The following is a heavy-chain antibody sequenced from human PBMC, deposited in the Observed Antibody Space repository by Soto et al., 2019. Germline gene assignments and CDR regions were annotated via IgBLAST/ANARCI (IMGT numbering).Heavy chain of an antibody. CDR2: ISPETGKT. CDR1: GYTFTNFG. CDR3: VRDLRDYGGDVGYFDY. V-gene: IGHV1-18*01. D-gene: IGHD2-21*02. Sequence: QVQLVQSGAEVKWPGASVKVSCTASGYTFTNFGVTWVRQAPGQGLEWMSWISPETGKTYCARKLQGRVTMTTDTSTNTAYMELGSLRSDDTAVYYCVRDLRDYGGDVGYFDYWGQGTLVIVSS. J-gene: IGHJ4*02.